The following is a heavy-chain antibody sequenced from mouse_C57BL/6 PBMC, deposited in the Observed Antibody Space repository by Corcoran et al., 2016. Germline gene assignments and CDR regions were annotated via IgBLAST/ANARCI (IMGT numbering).Heavy chain of an antibody. CDR3: ARRGLTYAMDY. Sequence: EVQLQQSGPELVKPGASVKISCKASGYTFTDYYMNWVKQSHGKSLEWIGDINPNNGGTSYNQKFKGKATLTVDKSSSTAYMELRSLTSEDSAVYYCARRGLTYAMDYWGQGTSGTVSS. D-gene: IGHD3-1*01. CDR1: GYTFTDYY. V-gene: IGHV1-26*01. CDR2: INPNNGGT. J-gene: IGHJ4*01.